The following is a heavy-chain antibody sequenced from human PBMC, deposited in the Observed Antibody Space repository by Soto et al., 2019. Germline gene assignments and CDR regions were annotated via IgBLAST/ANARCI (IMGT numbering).Heavy chain of an antibody. CDR2: IWYDGSNK. J-gene: IGHJ6*02. CDR3: ARDSLIAAAGSYGMDV. CDR1: GFTFSSYG. D-gene: IGHD6-13*01. Sequence: GGSLRLSCAASGFTFSSYGMHWVRQAPGKGLEWVAVIWYDGSNKYYADSVKGRFTISRDNSKNTLYLQMNSLRAEDTAVYYCARDSLIAAAGSYGMDVWGQGTTVTVSS. V-gene: IGHV3-33*01.